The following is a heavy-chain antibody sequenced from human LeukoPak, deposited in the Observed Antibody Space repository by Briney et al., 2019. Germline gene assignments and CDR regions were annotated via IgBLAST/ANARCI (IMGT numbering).Heavy chain of an antibody. J-gene: IGHJ4*02. V-gene: IGHV3-21*01. Sequence: GGSLRLSCAASGFTFSSYAMSWVRQAPGKGLEWVSSISSSGSYIHYADSVKGRFSISRDNAKNSLYLQMNSLRAEDTAVYYCARDVGGDGYFDYWGQGTLVTVSS. CDR1: GFTFSSYA. CDR3: ARDVGGDGYFDY. D-gene: IGHD4-17*01. CDR2: ISSSGSYI.